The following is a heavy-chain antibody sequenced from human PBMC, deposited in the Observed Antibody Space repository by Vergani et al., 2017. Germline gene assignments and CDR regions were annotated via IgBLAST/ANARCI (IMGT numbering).Heavy chain of an antibody. CDR3: ARRHYYDRGAFDI. D-gene: IGHD3-22*01. CDR1: GGSISRYY. J-gene: IGHJ3*02. Sequence: QVQLQESGPGLVKPSETLSITCTVSGGSISRYYWSWIRQPPGKGLEWIGYIYYSGSTNYNPSLKSRVTISVDTSKNQFSLKLSSVTAADTAVYYCARRHYYDRGAFDIWGQGTMVTVSS. CDR2: IYYSGST. V-gene: IGHV4-59*01.